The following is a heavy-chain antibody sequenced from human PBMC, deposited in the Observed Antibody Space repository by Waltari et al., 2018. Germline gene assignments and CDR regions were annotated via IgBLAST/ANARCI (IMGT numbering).Heavy chain of an antibody. Sequence: QVQLQQWGAGLLKPSETLSLTCAVYGGSFSGYYWSWIRQPPGKGLEGVGEIKHSGSTDDNPSRKSRVTIAGDTSKNQFSLKLSSVTAADTAVYYCAISVWDFWSGYYNKYYYYGMDVWGQGTTVTVSS. CDR1: GGSFSGYY. CDR2: IKHSGST. CDR3: AISVWDFWSGYYNKYYYYGMDV. V-gene: IGHV4-34*01. J-gene: IGHJ6*02. D-gene: IGHD3-3*01.